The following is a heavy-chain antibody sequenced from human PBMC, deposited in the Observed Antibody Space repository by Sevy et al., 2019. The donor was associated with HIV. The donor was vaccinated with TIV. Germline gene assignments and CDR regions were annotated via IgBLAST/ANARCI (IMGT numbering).Heavy chain of an antibody. CDR2: IYYSGST. V-gene: IGHV4-39*01. CDR1: GGSISSSDYQ. D-gene: IGHD1-26*01. CDR3: ARRHAGSSEIDY. J-gene: IGHJ4*02. Sequence: SETLSLTCTVSGGSISSSDYQWVWIRQPPGKGLEWIGNIYYSGSTYYNPSLKSRVTISVDTSSNQFSLKLNSVTAADTAVYYCARRHAGSSEIDYWGQGTLVTVSS.